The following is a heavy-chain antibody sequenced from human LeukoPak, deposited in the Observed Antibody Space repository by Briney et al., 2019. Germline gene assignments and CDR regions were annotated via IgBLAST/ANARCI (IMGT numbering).Heavy chain of an antibody. CDR3: ARQGSGATPADY. V-gene: IGHV5-51*01. CDR2: VYPGDSDT. J-gene: IGHJ4*02. CDR1: GYTFTHYW. D-gene: IGHD1-26*01. Sequence: GESLQISCKGSGYTFTHYWIGWVRQMPGKGLEWMGIVYPGDSDTRYSPSFQGQVTISVDKSISVAYLQWSSLKASDTAMYYCARQGSGATPADYWGQGTLVTVSS.